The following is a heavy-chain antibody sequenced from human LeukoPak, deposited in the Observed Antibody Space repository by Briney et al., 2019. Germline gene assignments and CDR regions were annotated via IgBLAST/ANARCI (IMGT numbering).Heavy chain of an antibody. Sequence: SETLSLTCTVSGDSISSGDYYWGWIRQPPGKGLEWIASIYYYSGRTYYNPSLKSRVSTSADTSKNQFSLKLSSVTAADTAVYYCARDWDSVGAQFDYWGQGTLVTVSS. J-gene: IGHJ4*02. CDR1: GDSISSGDYY. CDR3: ARDWDSVGAQFDY. V-gene: IGHV4-39*07. CDR2: IYYYSGRT. D-gene: IGHD1-26*01.